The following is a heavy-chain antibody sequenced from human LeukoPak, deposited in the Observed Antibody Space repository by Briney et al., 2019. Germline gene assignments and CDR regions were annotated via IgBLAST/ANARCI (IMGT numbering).Heavy chain of an antibody. D-gene: IGHD6-13*01. Sequence: ASVKVSCKASGYTFTDYYIHWLRQAPGQGLEWMGWINPNSGGTDYAQKFQGRVTMTRDTSISSAYMELSRLRSDDTAAYYCAREVAVAGTGWLGSAWDQGTLVTVSS. CDR1: GYTFTDYY. CDR3: AREVAVAGTGWLGSA. J-gene: IGHJ5*02. V-gene: IGHV1-2*02. CDR2: INPNSGGT.